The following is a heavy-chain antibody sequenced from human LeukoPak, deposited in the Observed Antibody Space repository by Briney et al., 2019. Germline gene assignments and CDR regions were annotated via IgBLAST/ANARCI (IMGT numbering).Heavy chain of an antibody. CDR2: ISPSGGST. Sequence: ASVKVSCKASGYTFTSYYMHWVRQAPGQGLEWMGIISPSGGSTSYAQKFQGRVTMTRDTSTSTVYMDLNSLRSEDTAVYYCARVWPCTNGVCPDVFEYWGQGTLVTVSS. CDR1: GYTFTSYY. J-gene: IGHJ4*02. V-gene: IGHV1-46*01. CDR3: ARVWPCTNGVCPDVFEY. D-gene: IGHD2-8*01.